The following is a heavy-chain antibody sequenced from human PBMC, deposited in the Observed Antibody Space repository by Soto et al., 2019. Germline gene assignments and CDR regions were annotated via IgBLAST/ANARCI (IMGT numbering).Heavy chain of an antibody. CDR2: IYYSGRT. CDR1: GGSISSGGYY. V-gene: IGHV4-31*03. D-gene: IGHD4-17*01. J-gene: IGHJ4*02. Sequence: QVQLQESGPGLVKPSQTLSLTCTVSGGSISSGGYYWSWIRQHPGKGLEWIGYIYYSGRTYYNPSLKSRGTISVDTSKNQFSLKLSSVTAADTAVYYCARKATVTTCFDYWGQGTLVTVSS. CDR3: ARKATVTTCFDY.